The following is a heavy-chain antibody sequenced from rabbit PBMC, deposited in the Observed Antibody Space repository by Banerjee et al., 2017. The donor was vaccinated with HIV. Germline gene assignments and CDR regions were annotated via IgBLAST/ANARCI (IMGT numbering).Heavy chain of an antibody. V-gene: IGHV1S45*01. CDR2: IGTGNNGIT. Sequence: QEQLEESGGGLVKPEGSLTLTCTASGFSFSNSYWICWVRQAPGKGLEWIACIGTGNNGITYYASWAKGRFTISKTSSTTVTLQMTSLTAADTATYSCARDRDTGTVYYFDLWGQGTLVTVS. CDR1: GFSFSNSYW. J-gene: IGHJ3*01. D-gene: IGHD7-1*01. CDR3: ARDRDTGTVYYFDL.